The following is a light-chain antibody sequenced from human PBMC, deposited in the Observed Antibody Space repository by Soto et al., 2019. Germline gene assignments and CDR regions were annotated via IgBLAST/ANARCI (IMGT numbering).Light chain of an antibody. CDR2: DAS. V-gene: IGKV3-11*01. J-gene: IGKJ5*01. CDR3: QQRNTWPPIT. Sequence: EIVMTQSPATLSVSPGERATLSCRASQSVSSKLAWYQRKPGQAPRLIXYDASRRASGVPARFSGSGSGTDLTLTISSLETEDFALYYCQQRNTWPPITFGQGTRLEIK. CDR1: QSVSSK.